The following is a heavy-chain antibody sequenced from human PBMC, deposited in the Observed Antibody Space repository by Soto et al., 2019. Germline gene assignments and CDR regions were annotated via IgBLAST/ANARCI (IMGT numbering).Heavy chain of an antibody. J-gene: IGHJ4*02. CDR1: GYSFAGYW. Sequence: GESLKISCKGSGYSFAGYWITWVRQKPGKGLEWMGRIDPSDSQTYYSPSFRGHVTISATKSITTVFLQWSSLRASDTATYYCAHRSVVVPAAINSLPNTAMVSWGQGTLVTVSS. CDR3: AHRSVVVPAAINSLPNTAMVS. CDR2: IDPSDSQT. V-gene: IGHV5-10-1*01. D-gene: IGHD2-2*01.